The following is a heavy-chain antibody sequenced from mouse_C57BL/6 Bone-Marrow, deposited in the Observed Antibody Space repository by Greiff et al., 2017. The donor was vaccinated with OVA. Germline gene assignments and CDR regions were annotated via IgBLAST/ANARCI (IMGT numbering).Heavy chain of an antibody. D-gene: IGHD2-1*01. Sequence: QVQLQQSGAELVRPGASVKLSCKASGYTFTDYYINWVKQRPGQGLEWIARIYPGSGNTYYNEKFKGKATLTAAKSSSTAYMQLSSLTSEDSAVYFCARSDYGKNYFDYWGQGTTLTVSS. CDR2: IYPGSGNT. J-gene: IGHJ2*01. CDR1: GYTFTDYY. V-gene: IGHV1-76*01. CDR3: ARSDYGKNYFDY.